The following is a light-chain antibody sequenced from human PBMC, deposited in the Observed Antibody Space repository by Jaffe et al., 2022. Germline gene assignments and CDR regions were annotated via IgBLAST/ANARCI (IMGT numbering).Light chain of an antibody. J-gene: IGKJ2*01. CDR2: GAS. CDR1: QSVSSN. V-gene: IGKV3-15*01. CDR3: QQYNNFPYT. Sequence: EIVMTQSPATLSVSPGERATLSCRASQSVSSNLAWYQQKPGQAPRLLIYGASTRATGIPARFSGSGSGTEFTLTISSLQSEDFAVYYCQQYNNFPYTFGQGTKLEIK.